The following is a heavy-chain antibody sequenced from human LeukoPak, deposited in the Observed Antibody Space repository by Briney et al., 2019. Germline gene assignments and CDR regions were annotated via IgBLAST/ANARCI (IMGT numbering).Heavy chain of an antibody. J-gene: IGHJ5*02. CDR1: GCTISSYY. CDR2: INTGRRT. CDR3: ARWHCSSTSCQKNWFDP. D-gene: IGHD2-2*01. Sequence: SETLSLTSTGSGCTISSYYWSWLRHRAGKGLEWSVRINTGRRTNYNPSLKSRVTMSVDTSKNQSSLKLSSVTAADTAVYYCARWHCSSTSCQKNWFDPWGQGTLVTVSS. V-gene: IGHV4-4*07.